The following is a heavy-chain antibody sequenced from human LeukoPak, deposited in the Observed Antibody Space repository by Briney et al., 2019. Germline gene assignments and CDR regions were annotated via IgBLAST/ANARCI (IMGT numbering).Heavy chain of an antibody. CDR2: ISGSGGST. CDR1: GFTFSSYA. Sequence: GGSLRLSCAASGFTFSSYAMSWVRQAPGKGLEWVSAISGSGGSTYYADSVKGRFTISRDNSKNTLYLQMNSLRAEDTAVYYCAKKPGAHYYDSSGYFLVGYFDYWGQGTLVTVSS. V-gene: IGHV3-23*01. CDR3: AKKPGAHYYDSSGYFLVGYFDY. J-gene: IGHJ4*02. D-gene: IGHD3-22*01.